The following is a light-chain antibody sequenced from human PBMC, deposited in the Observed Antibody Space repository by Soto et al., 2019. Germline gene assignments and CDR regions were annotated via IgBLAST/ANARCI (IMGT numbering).Light chain of an antibody. Sequence: TITCRASQSVSSWLAWFQQKPGKAPKLLIYKASSLQSGVSSRFSGGGSGTEFTLTISSLQPDDFATYYCQQYKTYWTFGPGTKVDIK. CDR1: QSVSSW. J-gene: IGKJ1*01. CDR2: KAS. V-gene: IGKV1-5*03. CDR3: QQYKTYWT.